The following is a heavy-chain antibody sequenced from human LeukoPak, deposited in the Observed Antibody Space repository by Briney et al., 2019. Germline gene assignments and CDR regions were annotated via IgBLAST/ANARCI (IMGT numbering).Heavy chain of an antibody. Sequence: ASVKVSCKASAYTFTGYYMHWVRQAPGQGLEWMGWINPNSGDTNYAQKFQGRVTMTRDTSISTAYMELSRLRSDDTAVYHCARGPVYFDYWGQGTLVTVSS. CDR3: ARGPVYFDY. CDR2: INPNSGDT. V-gene: IGHV1-2*02. J-gene: IGHJ4*02. CDR1: AYTFTGYY.